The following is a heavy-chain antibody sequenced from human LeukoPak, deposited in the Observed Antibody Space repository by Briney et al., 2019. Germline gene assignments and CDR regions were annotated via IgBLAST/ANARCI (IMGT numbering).Heavy chain of an antibody. J-gene: IGHJ4*02. D-gene: IGHD3-22*01. CDR3: ARVGAYDSSGYTFDY. CDR2: ISSSSSYI. V-gene: IGHV3-21*01. Sequence: GGSLRLSCAASGFTFSSYSMNWVRQAPGKGLEWVSSISSSSSYIYYADSVKGRFTISRDNAKNSLYLQMNSLRAEDTAVYYCARVGAYDSSGYTFDYWGQGTLVTVSS. CDR1: GFTFSSYS.